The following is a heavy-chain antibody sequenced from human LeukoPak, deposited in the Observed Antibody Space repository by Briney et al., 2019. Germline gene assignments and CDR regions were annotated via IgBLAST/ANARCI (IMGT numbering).Heavy chain of an antibody. D-gene: IGHD6-19*01. V-gene: IGHV1-69*05. Sequence: GASVKVSCKASGGTFSTNAISWVRQAPGQGLEWMGGLIPLFGSAHYAQKLQGRVTITTDESTSTAYMVLSSLRSDDTAIYYCARGGGPYESTGFFAGPFDCWGQGTLVTVSS. CDR3: ARGGGPYESTGFFAGPFDC. J-gene: IGHJ4*02. CDR2: LIPLFGSA. CDR1: GGTFSTNA.